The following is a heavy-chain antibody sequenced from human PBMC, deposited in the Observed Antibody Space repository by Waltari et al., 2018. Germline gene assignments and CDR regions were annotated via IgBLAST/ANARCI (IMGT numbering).Heavy chain of an antibody. CDR1: GFTLSTYW. D-gene: IGHD1-1*01. CDR3: ARAPGDWRYQNY. V-gene: IGHV3-74*01. Sequence: EVQLVESGGGLIQPGGYLRLACAASGFTLSTYWIHWVRQAPGKGLVWVSHINSDGSSTTYADSVKGRFTISRDNAKNTVYLQMNNLRADDTGVYYCARAPGDWRYQNYWGLGTLVAVSS. CDR2: INSDGSST. J-gene: IGHJ4*02.